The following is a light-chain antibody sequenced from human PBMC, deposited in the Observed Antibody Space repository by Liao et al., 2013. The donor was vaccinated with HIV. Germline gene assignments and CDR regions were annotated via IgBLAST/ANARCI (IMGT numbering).Light chain of an antibody. CDR2: QDT. J-gene: IGLJ2*01. CDR3: QAWDSSRVV. Sequence: SYELTQSPSVSVSPGQTASITCSGDKLGDKYVSWYQQKSGQSPVLVIYQDTKRPSGIPERFSGSNSGNTATLTISGTQAVDEADYYCQAWDSSRVVFGGGTKLTVL. V-gene: IGLV3-1*01. CDR1: KLGDKY.